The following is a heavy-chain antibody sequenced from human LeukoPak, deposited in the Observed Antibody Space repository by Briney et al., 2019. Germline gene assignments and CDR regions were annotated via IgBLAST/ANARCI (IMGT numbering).Heavy chain of an antibody. D-gene: IGHD4-23*01. CDR1: GVIFSDYS. CDR3: AREVTPYY. J-gene: IGHJ4*02. CDR2: ISGSSSHI. Sequence: KPGGSLRLSCTASGVIFSDYSINWVRQAPGKGLEWVSSISGSSSHIYYADSMKGRFTISRDNDKNSVYLQMDSLRAEDTAVYYCAREVTPYYWGQGTLVTVSS. V-gene: IGHV3-21*01.